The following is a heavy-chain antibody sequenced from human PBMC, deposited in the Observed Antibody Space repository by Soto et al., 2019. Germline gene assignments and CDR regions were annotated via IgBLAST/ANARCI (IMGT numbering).Heavy chain of an antibody. Sequence: QVQLVQSGAEVKKPGSSMKVSCKASGDTFSSYTLSWVRQAPGQGLEWMGGIIPVFGTAKYAQKFQGRVTFTADEPTSPAYMELSSLRYEDTAMYYCARGPYCGGDCYSVTYYFDYWGQGTLVIVSS. CDR1: GDTFSSYT. CDR3: ARGPYCGGDCYSVTYYFDY. V-gene: IGHV1-69*12. J-gene: IGHJ4*02. D-gene: IGHD2-21*02. CDR2: IIPVFGTA.